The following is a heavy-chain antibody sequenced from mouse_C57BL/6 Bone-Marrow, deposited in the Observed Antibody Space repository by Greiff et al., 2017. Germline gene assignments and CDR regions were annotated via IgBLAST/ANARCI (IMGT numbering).Heavy chain of an antibody. CDR3: TTGNFDY. V-gene: IGHV14-4*01. J-gene: IGHJ2*01. CDR1: GFNITGDY. Sequence: VQLQQSGAELVRPGASVKLSCTASGFNITGDYMHWVKQRPEQGLEWIGWIDPENGDTEYASKFQGKATITADTSSNTAYLQLSSLTSEDTAVYYWTTGNFDYWGQGTTLTVSS. CDR2: IDPENGDT.